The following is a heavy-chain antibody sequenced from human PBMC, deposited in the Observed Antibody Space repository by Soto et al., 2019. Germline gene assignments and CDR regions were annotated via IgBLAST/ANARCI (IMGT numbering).Heavy chain of an antibody. D-gene: IGHD3-10*01. J-gene: IGHJ6*02. CDR2: ISAYNGNT. CDR3: ARVMFTMVRSYHHYGMDV. V-gene: IGHV1-18*01. Sequence: ASVKVSCKASGYTFTSYGISWVRQAPGQGLEWMGWISAYNGNTNYAQKLQGRVTMTTDTSTSTAYMELRSLRSDDTAVYYCARVMFTMVRSYHHYGMDVCGQGTTVTVSS. CDR1: GYTFTSYG.